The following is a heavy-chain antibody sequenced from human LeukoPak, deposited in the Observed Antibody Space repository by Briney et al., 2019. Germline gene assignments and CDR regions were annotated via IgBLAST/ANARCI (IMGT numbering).Heavy chain of an antibody. D-gene: IGHD3-10*02. CDR2: ISSSGRTI. V-gene: IGHV3-11*04. Sequence: GGSLRLSCTVPGFTFSDYYMSWIRQAPGKGLEWVSYISSSGRTIYYADSVKGRFTISRDNAKNSLYLQMNSLRAEDTAVYYCAELGITMIGGVWGKGTTVTISS. CDR1: GFTFSDYY. J-gene: IGHJ6*04. CDR3: AELGITMIGGV.